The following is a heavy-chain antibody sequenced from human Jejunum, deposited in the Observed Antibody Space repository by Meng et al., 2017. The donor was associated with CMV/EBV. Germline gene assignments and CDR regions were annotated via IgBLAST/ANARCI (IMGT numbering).Heavy chain of an antibody. CDR2: INPKTGDT. CDR3: AKDGGSYLDYYFDY. D-gene: IGHD1-26*01. V-gene: IGHV1-2*02. J-gene: IGHJ4*02. Sequence: EYTFNDYYVQWVRQAPGQGLEWMGWINPKTGDTNYAQKFQGRVIMTRDMSINTVHMELTRLRSDDTAVYYCAKDGGSYLDYYFDYWGQGTLVTVSS. CDR1: EYTFNDYY.